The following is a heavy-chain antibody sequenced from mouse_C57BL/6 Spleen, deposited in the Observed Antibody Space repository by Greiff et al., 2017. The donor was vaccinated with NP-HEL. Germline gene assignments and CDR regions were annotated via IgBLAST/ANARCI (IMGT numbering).Heavy chain of an antibody. CDR1: GFSLTSYG. CDR3: AKSPDSNYVGYFEY. V-gene: IGHV2-5*01. D-gene: IGHD2-5*01. CDR2: IWRGGST. J-gene: IGHJ2*01. Sequence: QVQLKESGPGLVQPSQSLSITCTVSGFSLTSYGVHWVRQSPGKGLEWLGVIWRGGSTDYNAAFMSRLGITKDNTKSQVVFKMNSLQADDTATYYCAKSPDSNYVGYFEYWGQGTTLTVSS.